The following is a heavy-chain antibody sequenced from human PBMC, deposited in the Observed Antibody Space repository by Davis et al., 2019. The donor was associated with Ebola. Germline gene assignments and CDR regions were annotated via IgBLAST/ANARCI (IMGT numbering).Heavy chain of an antibody. Sequence: GGSLRLSCAASGFTFNIYGLKWVRQAPGKGLEWISYISSYSDTIYYADSVKGRFTISRDNAKNSLYLQMNSLRDEETAVYFCVRVIGNSGVGYLDYWGQGTLVTVSS. CDR2: ISSYSDTI. CDR1: GFTFNIYG. D-gene: IGHD4-23*01. CDR3: VRVIGNSGVGYLDY. V-gene: IGHV3-48*02. J-gene: IGHJ4*02.